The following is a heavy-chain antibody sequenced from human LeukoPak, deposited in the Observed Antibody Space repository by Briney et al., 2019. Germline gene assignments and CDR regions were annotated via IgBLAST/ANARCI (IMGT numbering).Heavy chain of an antibody. J-gene: IGHJ4*02. D-gene: IGHD6-6*01. CDR2: IYYSGST. CDR1: GGSISSSSYY. Sequence: PSETLSLTCTVSGGSISSSSYYWGWIRQPPGKGLEWIGSIYYSGSTYYNPSLKSRVTISVDTSKNQFSLKLSSVTAADTAVYYCARLYGAAHEGYYFDYWGQGTLVTVSS. CDR3: ARLYGAAHEGYYFDY. V-gene: IGHV4-39*01.